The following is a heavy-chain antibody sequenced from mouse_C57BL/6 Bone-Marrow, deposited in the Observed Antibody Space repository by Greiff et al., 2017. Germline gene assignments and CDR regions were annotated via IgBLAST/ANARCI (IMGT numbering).Heavy chain of an antibody. Sequence: VQLKESGGGLVQPKGSLKLSCAASGFSFNTYAMNWVRQAPGKGLEWVARIRSKSNNYATYYADSVKDRFTISRDDSESMLYLQMNNLKAEDTAMYYCVRHHYDYSWFAYWGQGTLVTVSA. CDR3: VRHHYDYSWFAY. CDR2: IRSKSNNYAT. V-gene: IGHV10-1*01. J-gene: IGHJ3*01. D-gene: IGHD2-4*01. CDR1: GFSFNTYA.